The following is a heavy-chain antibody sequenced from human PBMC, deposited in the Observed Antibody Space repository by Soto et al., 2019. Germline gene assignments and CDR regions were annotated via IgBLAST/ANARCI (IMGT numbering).Heavy chain of an antibody. CDR3: ARPTYYYDGSGAPAS. J-gene: IGHJ4*02. CDR2: IWYDGSNK. CDR1: GFTFSDYG. Sequence: PGKSLKISCAASGFTFSDYGMHWVRQAPGKGLEWVALIWYDGSNKYYADSVKGRFTVSRDNAKNSLYLQMNSLRAEDTAVYYCARPTYYYDGSGAPASWGQGTLVTVSS. D-gene: IGHD3-22*01. V-gene: IGHV3-33*01.